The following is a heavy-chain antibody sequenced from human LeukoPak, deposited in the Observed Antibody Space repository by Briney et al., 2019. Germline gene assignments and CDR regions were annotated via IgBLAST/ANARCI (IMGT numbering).Heavy chain of an antibody. CDR3: ARPLLGVFDP. J-gene: IGHJ5*02. Sequence: SETLSLTCTVSGGSISSYYWSWIRQPPGKGLEWIGFIYTSGSTNYNPSLKSRVTISIDTSKNQFSLKLCSVTAADTAVYYCARPLLGVFDPWGQGTLVTVSS. V-gene: IGHV4-4*09. CDR1: GGSISSYY. D-gene: IGHD2-8*01. CDR2: IYTSGST.